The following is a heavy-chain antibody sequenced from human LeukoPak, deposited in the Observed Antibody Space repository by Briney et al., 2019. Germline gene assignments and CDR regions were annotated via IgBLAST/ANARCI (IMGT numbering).Heavy chain of an antibody. D-gene: IGHD3-22*01. V-gene: IGHV3-30*19. J-gene: IGHJ4*02. Sequence: GGSLRLSCAASGFTFSSYGMHWVRQAPGKGLEWVAVISNGGSDKHYTDSVKGRFTISRDNSKNALYLQMNSLRAGDTAVYYCARDYYDSSGYFEIYWGQGTLVTVSS. CDR1: GFTFSSYG. CDR2: ISNGGSDK. CDR3: ARDYYDSSGYFEIY.